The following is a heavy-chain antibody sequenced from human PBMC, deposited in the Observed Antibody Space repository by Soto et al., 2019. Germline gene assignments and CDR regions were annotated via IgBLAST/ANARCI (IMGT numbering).Heavy chain of an antibody. CDR1: GFTFDGYA. V-gene: IGHV3-9*01. CDR2: ISWNSGSI. CDR3: AKGGYGGGPLYFDY. Sequence: GGSLRLSCVASGFTFDGYAMHWVRQAPGKGLEWVSGISWNSGSIGYADSVKGRFIISRDNAKNSLYLEMNSLRVEDTALYYCAKGGYGGGPLYFDYWGQGTLVTVSS. J-gene: IGHJ4*02. D-gene: IGHD5-18*01.